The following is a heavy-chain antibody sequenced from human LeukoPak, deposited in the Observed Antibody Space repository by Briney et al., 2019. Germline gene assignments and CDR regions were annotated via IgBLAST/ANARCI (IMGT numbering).Heavy chain of an antibody. J-gene: IGHJ5*02. Sequence: TSETLSLTCTVSGGSINSYYWSWIRQPAGKGLEWIGRIYTSGSTNYNPSLKSRVTMSVDTSKNQFSLKLSSVTAADTAVYYCARVIRTYYYDSSSYYNWFDPWGQGTLVTVSS. CDR2: IYTSGST. V-gene: IGHV4-4*07. CDR3: ARVIRTYYYDSSSYYNWFDP. CDR1: GGSINSYY. D-gene: IGHD3-22*01.